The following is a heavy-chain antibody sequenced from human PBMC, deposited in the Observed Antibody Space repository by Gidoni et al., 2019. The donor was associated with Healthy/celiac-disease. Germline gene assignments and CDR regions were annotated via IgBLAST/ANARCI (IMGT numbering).Heavy chain of an antibody. Sequence: EVQLVESGGGLVQPGGSLRLSCAASGFTVSSNYMSWVRQAPGKGLGWVSVIYSGGSTYYADSVKGRFTISRDNSKNTLYLQMNSLRAEDTAVYYCARDDVRGGLYYGSGSYYLPPTYYYGMDVWGQGTTVTVSS. V-gene: IGHV3-66*01. CDR1: GFTVSSNY. D-gene: IGHD3-10*01. CDR3: ARDDVRGGLYYGSGSYYLPPTYYYGMDV. CDR2: IYSGGST. J-gene: IGHJ6*02.